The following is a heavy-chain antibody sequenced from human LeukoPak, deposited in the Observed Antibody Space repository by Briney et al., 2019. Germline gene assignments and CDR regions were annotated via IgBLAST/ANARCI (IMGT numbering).Heavy chain of an antibody. CDR3: ARDNSVGDNAWWFDP. J-gene: IGHJ5*02. CDR2: INPTGGST. Sequence: ASVKVSCKASGYTFTSYYMHWVRQAPGQGLEWMGLINPTGGSTGYAQKFQGRVTMIRDMSTSTDYMELSSLRSEDTAIYYCARDNSVGDNAWWFDPWGQGTLVIVSS. CDR1: GYTFTSYY. V-gene: IGHV1-46*01. D-gene: IGHD1-26*01.